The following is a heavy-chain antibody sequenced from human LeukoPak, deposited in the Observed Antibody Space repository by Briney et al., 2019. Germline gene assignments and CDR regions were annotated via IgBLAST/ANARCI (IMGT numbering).Heavy chain of an antibody. CDR2: INPSSGGT. D-gene: IGHD5-24*01. Sequence: ASVKVSCKASGYTFTGYYMHWVRQAPGQGLEWMGWINPSSGGTNYAQKFQGRVTMTRDTSISTAYMELSRLRSDDTAVYYCAREGGDGYNYVDYWGQGTLVTVSS. CDR3: AREGGDGYNYVDY. CDR1: GYTFTGYY. V-gene: IGHV1-2*02. J-gene: IGHJ4*02.